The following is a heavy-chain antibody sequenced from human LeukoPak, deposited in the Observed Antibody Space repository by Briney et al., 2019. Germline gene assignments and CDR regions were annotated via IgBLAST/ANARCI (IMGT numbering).Heavy chain of an antibody. CDR3: ARARDSSGWYFVAFDI. CDR1: GGSISNYY. CDR2: ITGSIYFSGST. Sequence: SETLSLTCTVSGGSISNYYWNWIRQPPGKGLEWIGYITGSIYFSGSTSYDPSLESRVTISVDTSKNQFSLTLNSVTAADTAVYYCARARDSSGWYFVAFDIWGQGTMVTVSS. D-gene: IGHD6-19*01. V-gene: IGHV4-59*12. J-gene: IGHJ3*02.